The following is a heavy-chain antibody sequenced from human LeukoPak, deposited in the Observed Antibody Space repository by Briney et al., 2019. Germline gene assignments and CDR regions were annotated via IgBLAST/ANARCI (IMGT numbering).Heavy chain of an antibody. CDR3: TRVSGSGRRSVFDI. Sequence: GGSLRLSCKTSGYTFGDYAMSWVRQAPGKGLDWVGFIRTKAYGGTAEYAASVKGRFTISRDDSKSIAYLQMNSLKIEDTAVYYCTRVSGSGRRSVFDIWGQGTMVTVSS. CDR2: IRTKAYGGTA. V-gene: IGHV3-49*04. J-gene: IGHJ3*02. D-gene: IGHD3-10*01. CDR1: GYTFGDYA.